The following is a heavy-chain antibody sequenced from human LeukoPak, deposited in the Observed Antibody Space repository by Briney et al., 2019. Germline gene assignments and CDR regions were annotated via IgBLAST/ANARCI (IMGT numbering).Heavy chain of an antibody. Sequence: SETLSLTCVVSGGSISSDGYSWSWIRQPPGKGLEWIGCIYYSASTYYNPSLKSRVTMSVDTSKNQFSLRLTSMTAADTAVYFCARGDYYDGGGRNWFDPWGQGTLVTVSS. CDR2: IYYSAST. J-gene: IGHJ5*02. CDR1: GGSISSDGYS. CDR3: ARGDYYDGGGRNWFDP. V-gene: IGHV4-30-2*01. D-gene: IGHD3-16*01.